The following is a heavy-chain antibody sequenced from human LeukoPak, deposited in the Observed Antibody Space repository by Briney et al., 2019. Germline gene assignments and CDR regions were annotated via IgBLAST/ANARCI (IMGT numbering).Heavy chain of an antibody. CDR2: IYYSGST. CDR3: ARVVTIFGVVMYYYMDV. D-gene: IGHD3-3*01. J-gene: IGHJ6*03. Sequence: SETLSLTCTVSNGSISSYYWSWIRQPPGKGLEYIGYIYYSGSTTHSPSLKSRVTISVDTSKNKFSLKLSSVTAADTAVYYCARVVTIFGVVMYYYMDVWGKGTTVTVSS. CDR1: NGSISSYY. V-gene: IGHV4-59*01.